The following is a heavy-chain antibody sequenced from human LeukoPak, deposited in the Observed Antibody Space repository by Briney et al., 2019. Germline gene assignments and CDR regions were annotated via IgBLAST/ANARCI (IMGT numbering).Heavy chain of an antibody. CDR2: IYYSEST. D-gene: IGHD7-27*01. V-gene: IGHV4-59*12. CDR3: ARDGSVLGIDAFDI. CDR1: GGSISSYY. J-gene: IGHJ3*02. Sequence: SETLSLTCIVSGGSISSYYWSWIRQPPGKGLEWIGYIYYSESTNYNPSLKSRVTISVDTSKNQFSLRLSSVTAADTAVYYCARDGSVLGIDAFDIWGQGTMVTVSS.